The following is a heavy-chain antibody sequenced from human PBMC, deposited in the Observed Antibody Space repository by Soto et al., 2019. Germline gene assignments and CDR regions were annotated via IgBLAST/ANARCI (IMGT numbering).Heavy chain of an antibody. J-gene: IGHJ4*02. CDR1: GYTFTSYA. D-gene: IGHD3-3*01. CDR3: AFGRYYDFWSGFDY. V-gene: IGHV1-3*01. Sequence: QVQLVQSGAEVKKPGASVKVSCKASGYTFTSYAMHWVRQAPGQRLEWMGWINAGNGNTKYSQKFQGRVTITRDTSASTDYMELSSLRSEDTAVYYCAFGRYYDFWSGFDYWGQGTLVTVSS. CDR2: INAGNGNT.